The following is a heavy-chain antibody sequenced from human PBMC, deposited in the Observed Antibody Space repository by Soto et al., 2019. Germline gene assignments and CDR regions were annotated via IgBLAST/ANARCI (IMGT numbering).Heavy chain of an antibody. J-gene: IGHJ5*02. V-gene: IGHV4-30-4*01. Sequence: PSETLSLTCTVSGASINSGDYYWSWIRQPPGKGLEWIGHIYYSGSTYYNPSLKSRVTVSVDTSRNHFFLTLRSVTAADSAVYHCGRESGETWDYEASWGQGTPVTVSS. D-gene: IGHD1-7*01. CDR3: GRESGETWDYEAS. CDR2: IYYSGST. CDR1: GASINSGDYY.